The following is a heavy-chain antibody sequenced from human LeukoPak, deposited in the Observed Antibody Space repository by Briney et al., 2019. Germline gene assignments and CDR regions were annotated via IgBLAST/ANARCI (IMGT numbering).Heavy chain of an antibody. D-gene: IGHD3-9*01. CDR2: IIPIFGTA. V-gene: IGHV1-69*13. J-gene: IGHJ6*03. Sequence: GASVKVSCKASGGTFSSYAISWVRQAPGQGLEWMGGIIPIFGTANYAQKFQGRVTITADESTSTAYMELSSLRSDDMAMYYCARARADYDILTGYYYYMDVWGKGTTVTVSS. CDR3: ARARADYDILTGYYYYMDV. CDR1: GGTFSSYA.